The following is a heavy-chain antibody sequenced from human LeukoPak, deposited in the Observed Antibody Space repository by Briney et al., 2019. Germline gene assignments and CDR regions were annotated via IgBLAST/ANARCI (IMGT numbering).Heavy chain of an antibody. CDR1: GFTFDDYG. Sequence: GGSLRLSCAASGFTFDDYGMSWVRQAPGKGLEWVSGINWNGGSTGYADSVKGRFTISRDNAKNSLYLQMNSLGAEDTALYSCARSSGSYYGNKHYFDYWGQGTLVTVSS. V-gene: IGHV3-20*04. D-gene: IGHD3-10*01. CDR3: ARSSGSYYGNKHYFDY. CDR2: INWNGGST. J-gene: IGHJ4*02.